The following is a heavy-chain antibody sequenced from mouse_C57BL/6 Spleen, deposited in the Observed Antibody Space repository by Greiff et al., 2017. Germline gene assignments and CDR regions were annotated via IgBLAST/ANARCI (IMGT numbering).Heavy chain of an antibody. D-gene: IGHD2-1*01. V-gene: IGHV3-6*01. Sequence: EVQLQQSGPGLVKPSQSLSLTCSVTGYSITSGYYWNWIRQFPGNKLEWMGYISYDGNNHYNPSLKNRISITRDTSKNQFFLKLNSVTTEDTATCYCALYGNYGYFDVWGTGTTVTVSS. CDR1: GYSITSGYY. J-gene: IGHJ1*03. CDR3: ALYGNYGYFDV. CDR2: ISYDGNN.